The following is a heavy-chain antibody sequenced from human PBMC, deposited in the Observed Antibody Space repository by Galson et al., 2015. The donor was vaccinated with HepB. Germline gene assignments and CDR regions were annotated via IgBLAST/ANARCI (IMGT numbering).Heavy chain of an antibody. V-gene: IGHV3-11*06. CDR3: AGSSSGGVGFDY. J-gene: IGHJ4*02. CDR2: ISSSSSYT. CDR1: GFTFSDYY. Sequence: SLRLSCAASGFTFSDYYMSWIRQAPGKGLEWVSYISSSSSYTNYADSVKGRFTISRDNAKNSLYLQINSLRAEDTAVYYCAGSSSGGVGFDYWGQGTLVTVSS. D-gene: IGHD6-6*01.